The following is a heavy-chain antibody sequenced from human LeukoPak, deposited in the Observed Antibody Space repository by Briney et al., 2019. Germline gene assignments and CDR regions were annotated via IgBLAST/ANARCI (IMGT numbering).Heavy chain of an antibody. CDR3: AIFQGTYGDNENDY. CDR1: RGTFRSYA. V-gene: IGHV1-69*13. J-gene: IGHJ4*02. CDR2: IIPMINTP. Sequence: SVKVSCKASRGTFRSYAITWVRQAPGKGLEWMGGIIPMINTPKYAQKFQGRVSITADESTSTGYMEVSSLRSEDTAVYYCAIFQGTYGDNENDYWGQGTLVTVSS. D-gene: IGHD4-17*01.